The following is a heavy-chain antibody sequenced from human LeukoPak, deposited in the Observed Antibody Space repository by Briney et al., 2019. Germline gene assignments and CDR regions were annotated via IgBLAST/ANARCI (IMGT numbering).Heavy chain of an antibody. J-gene: IGHJ4*02. CDR2: ISGSGSSR. Sequence: GGSLRLSCAVSGFTFRNYVMSWVRQAPGKGLEWVSLISGSGSSRDYADSVKGRFTMSRDNSKNTLYLQMNRLSSEEPGVYYCARESQLFSGYPFVCWGQGTLVTVSS. CDR3: ARESQLFSGYPFVC. CDR1: GFTFRNYV. V-gene: IGHV3-23*01. D-gene: IGHD5-12*01.